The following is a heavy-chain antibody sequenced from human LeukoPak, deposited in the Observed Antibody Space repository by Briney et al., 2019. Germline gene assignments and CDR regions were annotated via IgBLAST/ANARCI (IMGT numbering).Heavy chain of an antibody. CDR3: AKGGKWDVTPFDY. D-gene: IGHD1-26*01. Sequence: GGSLRLSCAASGFTFTSYSMNWVRQAPGKGLEWVSTISGGGGSTYYADSVKGRFTISRDNSKNTLYLQVNSLRAEDTAVYYCAKGGKWDVTPFDYWGQGTLVTVSP. CDR1: GFTFTSYS. CDR2: ISGGGGST. J-gene: IGHJ4*02. V-gene: IGHV3-23*01.